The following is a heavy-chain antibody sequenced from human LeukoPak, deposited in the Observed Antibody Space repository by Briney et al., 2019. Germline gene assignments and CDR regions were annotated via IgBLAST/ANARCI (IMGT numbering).Heavy chain of an antibody. D-gene: IGHD3-22*01. V-gene: IGHV1-2*02. CDR3: ARETYYYDSSGYYFWYFDL. J-gene: IGHJ2*01. CDR2: INPNSGGT. CDR1: GYTFTGYY. Sequence: ASVKVSCKASGYTFTGYYMHWVRQAPGQGLEWMGWINPNSGGTNYAQKFQGRVTMTRDTFISTAYMELSRLRSDDTAVYYCARETYYYDSSGYYFWYFDLWGRGTLVTVSS.